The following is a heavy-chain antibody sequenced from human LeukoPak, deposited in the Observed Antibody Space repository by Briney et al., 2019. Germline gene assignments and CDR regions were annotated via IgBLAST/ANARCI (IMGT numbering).Heavy chain of an antibody. CDR1: GFTFDDYG. V-gene: IGHV3-20*04. Sequence: GGSLRLSCVASGFTFDDYGMSWVRQAPGKGLEWVSGINWNGGSTNYAESVKGRFTISRDNAKNSLYLQMNSLSAEDTAVYYCARQKYLRGPDVEYFDYWGQGTLVTVSS. CDR2: INWNGGST. J-gene: IGHJ4*02. CDR3: ARQKYLRGPDVEYFDY. D-gene: IGHD5/OR15-5a*01.